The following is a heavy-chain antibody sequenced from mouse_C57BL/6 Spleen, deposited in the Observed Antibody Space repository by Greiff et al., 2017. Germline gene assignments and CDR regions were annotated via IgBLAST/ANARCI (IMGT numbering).Heavy chain of an antibody. CDR3: ANNLGFAY. V-gene: IGHV1-82*01. Sequence: QVHVKQSGPELVKPGASVKISCKASGYAFSSSWMNWVKQRPGKGLEWIGRIYPGDGDTNYNGKFKGKATLTADISSSTAYMQLSSLTSEDSAVYFCANNLGFAYWGQGTLVTVSA. CDR2: IYPGDGDT. CDR1: GYAFSSSW. J-gene: IGHJ3*01.